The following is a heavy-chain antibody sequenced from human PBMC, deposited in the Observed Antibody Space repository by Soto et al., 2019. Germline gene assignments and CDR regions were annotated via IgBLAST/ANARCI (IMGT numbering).Heavy chain of an antibody. CDR1: GGSISSYY. V-gene: IGHV4-59*01. J-gene: IGHJ6*02. D-gene: IGHD2-21*01. CDR2: IYYSGST. Sequence: SETLSLTCTVSGGSISSYYWSWIRQPPGKGLEWIGYIYYSGSTNYNPSLKSRVTISVDTSKNQFSLKLSSVTAADTAVYYCARVFHETDLDVWGQGTTVTVSS. CDR3: ARVFHETDLDV.